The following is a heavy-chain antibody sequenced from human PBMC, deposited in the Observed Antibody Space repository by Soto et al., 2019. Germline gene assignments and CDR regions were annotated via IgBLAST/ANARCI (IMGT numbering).Heavy chain of an antibody. CDR1: GGSISSGDYY. CDR3: ARDLRLFLGSMDY. J-gene: IGHJ4*02. CDR2: IYYSGST. V-gene: IGHV4-30-4*01. Sequence: QVQLQESGPGLVKPSQTLSLTCTVSGGSISSGDYYWSWIRQPPGMGLEWIGYIYYSGSTYYNPSLKSRVTISVDTSKNQFSLKLSSVTAADTAVYYCARDLRLFLGSMDYWGQGTLVTVSS. D-gene: IGHD3-22*01.